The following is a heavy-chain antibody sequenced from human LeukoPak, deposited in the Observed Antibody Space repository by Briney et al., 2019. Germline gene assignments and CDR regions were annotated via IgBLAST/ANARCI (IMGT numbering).Heavy chain of an antibody. CDR1: GFSFSNAW. D-gene: IGHD3-3*01. CDR2: IKRKPDGATT. Sequence: GGSLRLSCAASGFSFSNAWMSWVRQAPGKGLEWVGRIKRKPDGATTDYAAPVNGRFTISRDDSKITLYLQMNSLKTEDTAVYYCTTYQYDFWSGYYLGYWGQGTLVTVSS. V-gene: IGHV3-15*01. J-gene: IGHJ4*02. CDR3: TTYQYDFWSGYYLGY.